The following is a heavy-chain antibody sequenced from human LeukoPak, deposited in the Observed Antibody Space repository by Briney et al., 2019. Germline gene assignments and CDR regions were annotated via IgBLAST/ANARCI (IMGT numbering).Heavy chain of an antibody. D-gene: IGHD3-22*01. Sequence: ASLKVSRKLPGYSLTEFSMCCVRHALGKGVGWVCDFVLEVGETIYEQKFQGRLTMSEDTSTHTAYMELSSLRSEDTAVYYCATTYTYQADYYDSSGYYCLDYWGQGPLVTVFS. V-gene: IGHV1-24*01. CDR1: GYSLTEFS. CDR2: FVLEVGET. CDR3: ATTYTYQADYYDSSGYYCLDY. J-gene: IGHJ4*02.